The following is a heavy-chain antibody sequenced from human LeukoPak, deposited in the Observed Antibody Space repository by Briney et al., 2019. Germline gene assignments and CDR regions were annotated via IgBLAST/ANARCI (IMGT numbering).Heavy chain of an antibody. CDR3: ARVLNDYDSRGSNYHYMDV. CDR2: ISGYNGNT. D-gene: IGHD3-22*01. Sequence: ASVKVSCKASGYTFNSYRISWVRQAPGQGLEWMGWISGYNGNTNYAQKLQGRVTMTTDTSTSTAYMELRSLRSDDSAVYYCARVLNDYDSRGSNYHYMDVWGKGTTVTVSS. V-gene: IGHV1-18*01. CDR1: GYTFNSYR. J-gene: IGHJ6*03.